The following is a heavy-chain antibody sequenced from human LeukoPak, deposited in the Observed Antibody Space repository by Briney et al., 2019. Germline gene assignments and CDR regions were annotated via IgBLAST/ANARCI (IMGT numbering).Heavy chain of an antibody. V-gene: IGHV4-39*01. Sequence: SETLSLTCTVSGGSISSSSYYWGWIRQPPGKGLEWIGSIYYSGSTYYNPSLKSRVTISVDTSKNQFSLKLSSVTAAGTAVYYCARVSGAVAGTDYWGQGTLVTVSS. CDR1: GGSISSSSYY. J-gene: IGHJ4*02. CDR2: IYYSGST. CDR3: ARVSGAVAGTDY. D-gene: IGHD6-19*01.